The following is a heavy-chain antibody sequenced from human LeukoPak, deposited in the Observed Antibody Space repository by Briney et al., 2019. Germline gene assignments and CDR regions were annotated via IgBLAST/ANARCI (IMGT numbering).Heavy chain of an antibody. D-gene: IGHD1-26*01. J-gene: IGHJ4*02. CDR2: TICSGGST. CDR1: GFTFSSYA. CDR3: AKAGRWELPTGAYFGY. V-gene: IGHV3-23*01. Sequence: QPAGSLRLSCAAAGFTFSSYAMSWVRQAQGKGREWVSATICSGGSTYHTDSGKGPLTISRDNSKNTLYLQMNRLRAEDTAVYYSAKAGRWELPTGAYFGYWGQGTLVTVSS.